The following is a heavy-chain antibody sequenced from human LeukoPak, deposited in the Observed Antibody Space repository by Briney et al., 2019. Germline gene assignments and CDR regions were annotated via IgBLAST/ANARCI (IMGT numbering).Heavy chain of an antibody. V-gene: IGHV3-23*01. J-gene: IGHJ4*02. Sequence: GVSLRLSCAASGFTFSSYAMSWVRQAPGKGLEWVSGISCSGGSTSYSDSVKGRFIISRDNSKNTLYLQMNSRRAEDTAVYYCAKDASPTYYYDSSGYYYFDYWGQGTLVTVSS. CDR3: AKDASPTYYYDSSGYYYFDY. CDR2: ISCSGGST. D-gene: IGHD3-22*01. CDR1: GFTFSSYA.